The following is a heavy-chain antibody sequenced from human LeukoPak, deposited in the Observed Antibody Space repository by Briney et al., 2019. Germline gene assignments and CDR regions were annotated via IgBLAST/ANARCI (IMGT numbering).Heavy chain of an antibody. V-gene: IGHV3-23*01. CDR3: AKDPSVRRGSDY. CDR2: ISGSGGST. CDR1: GFTFSSYG. J-gene: IGHJ4*02. Sequence: PGGSRRLSCAASGFTFSSYGMSWVRQAPGKGLEWVSAISGSGGSTYYADSVKGRFTISRDNSKNTLYLQMNSLRAEDTAVYYCAKDPSVRRGSDYWGQGTLVTVSS. D-gene: IGHD3-16*01.